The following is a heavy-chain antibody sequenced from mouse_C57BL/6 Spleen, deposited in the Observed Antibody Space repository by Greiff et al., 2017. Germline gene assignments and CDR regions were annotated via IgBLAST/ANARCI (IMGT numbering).Heavy chain of an antibody. D-gene: IGHD1-1*01. J-gene: IGHJ4*01. CDR1: GFTFSDAW. CDR3: TGDGSGRYYAMDY. CDR2: IRNKANNHAT. V-gene: IGHV6-6*01. Sequence: EVQLVESGGGLVQPGGSMKLSCAASGFTFSDAWMDWVRQSPEKGLEWVAEIRNKANNHATYYAESVKGRFTISRDDSKSSVYLQMNSLRAEDTGIYYCTGDGSGRYYAMDYWGQGASVTSSS.